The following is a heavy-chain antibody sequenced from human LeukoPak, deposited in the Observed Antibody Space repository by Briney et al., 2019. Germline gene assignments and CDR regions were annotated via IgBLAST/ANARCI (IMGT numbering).Heavy chain of an antibody. J-gene: IGHJ6*04. CDR3: ARGVRYYGSGSTIGMDV. Sequence: PSETPSLTCAVYGGSFSGYYWSWIRQPPGKGLEWIGEINHSGSTNYNPSLKSRVTISVDTSKNQFSLKLSSVTAADTAVYYCARGVRYYGSGSTIGMDVWGKGTTVTVSS. V-gene: IGHV4-34*01. CDR1: GGSFSGYY. CDR2: INHSGST. D-gene: IGHD3-10*01.